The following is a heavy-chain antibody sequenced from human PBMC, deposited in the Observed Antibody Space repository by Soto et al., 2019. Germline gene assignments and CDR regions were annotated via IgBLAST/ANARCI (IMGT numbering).Heavy chain of an antibody. Sequence: SVKVSCKASGGTFSSYAISWVRQAPGQGLEWMGGIIPIFGTANYAQKFQGRVTITGNASTSTAYMELSSLRSEDTAVYYCASRRSMGPDDVFDIWGQGTMVTVSS. CDR3: ASRRSMGPDDVFDI. CDR2: IIPIFGTA. V-gene: IGHV1-69*13. CDR1: GGTFSSYA. D-gene: IGHD2-21*01. J-gene: IGHJ3*02.